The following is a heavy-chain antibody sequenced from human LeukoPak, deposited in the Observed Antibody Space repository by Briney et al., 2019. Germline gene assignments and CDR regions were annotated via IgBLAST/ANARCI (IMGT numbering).Heavy chain of an antibody. CDR2: IIPILGIA. Sequence: GSSVKVSCKASGGTFSSYAISWVRQAPGQGLEWMGRIIPILGIANYAQKFQGRVTITADKSTSTAYMELRSLRSKDTAVYYCAREFGEYFDYWGQGTLVTVSS. CDR3: AREFGEYFDY. D-gene: IGHD3-10*01. V-gene: IGHV1-69*04. J-gene: IGHJ4*02. CDR1: GGTFSSYA.